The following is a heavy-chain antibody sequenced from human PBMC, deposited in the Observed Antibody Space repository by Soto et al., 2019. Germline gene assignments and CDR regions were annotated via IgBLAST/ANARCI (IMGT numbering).Heavy chain of an antibody. CDR1: GVTFSSYA. CDR3: ARDSSPNYYYYGMDV. J-gene: IGHJ6*02. Sequence: GASVKVSCKASGVTFSSYAISWVRQAPGQGLEWMGGIIPIFGTANYAQKFQGRVTITADESTSTAYMELSSLRSEDTAVYYCARDSSPNYYYYGMDVWGQGTTVTVSS. V-gene: IGHV1-69*13. CDR2: IIPIFGTA. D-gene: IGHD6-6*01.